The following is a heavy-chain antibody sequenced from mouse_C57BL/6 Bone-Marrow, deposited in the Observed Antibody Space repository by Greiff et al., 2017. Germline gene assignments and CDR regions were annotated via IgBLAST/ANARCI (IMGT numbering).Heavy chain of an antibody. Sequence: QSVASLSRPGASVKLSCKASGYTFTSYGISWVKQRTGQGLEWIGEIYPRSGNTYYNEKFKGKATLTADKSSSTAYMELRSLTSEDSAVYFCAREAGWLLPFDYWGQGTTLTVSS. CDR2: IYPRSGNT. CDR1: GYTFTSYG. D-gene: IGHD2-3*01. J-gene: IGHJ2*01. CDR3: AREAGWLLPFDY. V-gene: IGHV1-81*01.